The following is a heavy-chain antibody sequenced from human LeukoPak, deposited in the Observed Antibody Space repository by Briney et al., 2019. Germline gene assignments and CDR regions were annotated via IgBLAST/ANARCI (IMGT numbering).Heavy chain of an antibody. V-gene: IGHV3-11*01. J-gene: IGHJ6*03. D-gene: IGHD5-24*01. Sequence: PGGSLRLSCEASGFTFSNYYMSWIRQAPGKGLEWVSHIKGNGATTYYADSVRGRFTISRDNAKNSLFLQMNSLRVDDTATYYCARAGEMRYMDVWGKGTAVAVS. CDR2: IKGNGATT. CDR3: ARAGEMRYMDV. CDR1: GFTFSNYY.